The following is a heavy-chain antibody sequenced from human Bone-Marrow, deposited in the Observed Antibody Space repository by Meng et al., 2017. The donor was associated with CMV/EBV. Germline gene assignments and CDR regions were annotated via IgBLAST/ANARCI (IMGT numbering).Heavy chain of an antibody. CDR3: ARDQGAIKEYGMDV. Sequence: GESLKISCAASGFTVSSNYMSWVRQAPGKGLEWVSVIYSGGSTYYADSVKGRFTISRDNSKNTLYLQMNSLRAEDTVVYYCARDQGAIKEYGMDVWGQGTTVTFYS. J-gene: IGHJ6*02. CDR2: IYSGGST. D-gene: IGHD2-2*02. CDR1: GFTVSSNY. V-gene: IGHV3-53*01.